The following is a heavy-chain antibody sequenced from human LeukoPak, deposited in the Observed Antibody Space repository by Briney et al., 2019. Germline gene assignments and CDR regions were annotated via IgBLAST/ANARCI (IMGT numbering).Heavy chain of an antibody. J-gene: IGHJ4*02. V-gene: IGHV3-21*01. Sequence: GGSLRLSCAASGFTFSSYSMNWVRQAPGKGLEWVSSISSSSSYIYYADSVKGRFTISGDNAKNSLRLQMNSLRAEDTAVYYCAKNYYDSSGLFDYWGQGTLVTVSS. D-gene: IGHD3-22*01. CDR3: AKNYYDSSGLFDY. CDR1: GFTFSSYS. CDR2: ISSSSSYI.